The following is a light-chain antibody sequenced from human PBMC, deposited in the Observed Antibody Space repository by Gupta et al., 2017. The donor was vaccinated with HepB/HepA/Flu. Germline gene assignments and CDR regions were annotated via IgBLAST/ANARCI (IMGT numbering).Light chain of an antibody. J-gene: IGLJ2*01. V-gene: IGLV2-14*03. CDR3: NSYTSSSTLGV. CDR2: DVS. Sequence: QSPLPQPASVSGSPGQSITISCTGTSSDVGGYNYVSWSQQHPGKAPKLLIYDVSNRRSGVADRFSGSKCGNTATPTTPGLQAEEEADYYYNSYTSSSTLGVFGGGTKLTVL. CDR1: SSDVGGYNY.